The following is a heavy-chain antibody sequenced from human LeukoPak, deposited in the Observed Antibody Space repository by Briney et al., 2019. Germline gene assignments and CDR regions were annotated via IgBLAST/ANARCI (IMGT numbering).Heavy chain of an antibody. CDR1: GGSISSGGYS. D-gene: IGHD3-22*01. Sequence: SETLSLTCAVSGGSISSGGYSWSWIRQPPGKGLEWIGYIYHSGSTDYNPSLKSQVTISVDRSKNQFSLKLSSVTAADTAVYYCARGHYDSTPDHWGQGTLVTVSS. CDR3: ARGHYDSTPDH. J-gene: IGHJ4*02. CDR2: IYHSGST. V-gene: IGHV4-30-2*01.